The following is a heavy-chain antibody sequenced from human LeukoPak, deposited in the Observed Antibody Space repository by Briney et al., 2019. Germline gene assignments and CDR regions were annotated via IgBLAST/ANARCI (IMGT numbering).Heavy chain of an antibody. CDR3: ATETGNFYFYS. J-gene: IGHJ4*02. Sequence: ASVKVSCKASGYTFTSHDINWVRQAPGKGLEWMGGFDPEDDEIIYAQRFQGRVTMTEDASTDTAYMELRSLRSEDTAVYYCATETGNFYFYSWGQGTLVTVSS. D-gene: IGHD1-7*01. CDR1: GYTFTSHD. CDR2: FDPEDDEI. V-gene: IGHV1-24*01.